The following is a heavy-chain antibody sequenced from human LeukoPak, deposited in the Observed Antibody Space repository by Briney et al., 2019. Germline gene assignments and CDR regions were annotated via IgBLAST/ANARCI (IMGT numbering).Heavy chain of an antibody. Sequence: SETLSLTCTVSGGSISSSIYYWGWIRQPPGKGLEWIGSIYYSGSTHYNPSLKSRVTISVDTSKNQFSLKLSSVTAADTAVYYCARVGGAYRKNWFDPWGQGTLVTVSS. CDR2: IYYSGST. CDR3: ARVGGAYRKNWFDP. V-gene: IGHV4-39*07. CDR1: GGSISSSIYY. J-gene: IGHJ5*02. D-gene: IGHD2-21*01.